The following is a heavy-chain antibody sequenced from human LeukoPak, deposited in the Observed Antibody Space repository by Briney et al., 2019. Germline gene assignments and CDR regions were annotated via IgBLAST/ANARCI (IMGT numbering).Heavy chain of an antibody. V-gene: IGHV4-59*01. D-gene: IGHD6-6*01. CDR2: IYYSGST. CDR3: AGTNIAARGEYYYYYYYMDV. CDR1: GGSISSYY. J-gene: IGHJ6*03. Sequence: SETLSLTCTVSGGSISSYYWSWIRQPPRKGLEWIGYIYYSGSTNYNPSLKSRVTISVDTSKDQFSLKLSSVTAVDTAVYYCAGTNIAARGEYYYYYYYMDVWGKGTTVTVSS.